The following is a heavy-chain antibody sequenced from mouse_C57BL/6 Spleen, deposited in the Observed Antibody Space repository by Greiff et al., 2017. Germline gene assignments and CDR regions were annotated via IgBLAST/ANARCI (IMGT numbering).Heavy chain of an antibody. CDR1: GFTFTDYY. V-gene: IGHV7-3*01. CDR2: IRNKANGYTT. CDR3: ARSAYYSNLRAMDY. J-gene: IGHJ4*01. Sequence: EVHLVESGGGLVQPGGSLSLSCAASGFTFTDYYMSWVRQPPGKALEWLGFIRNKANGYTTEYSASVKGRFTISRDNSQSILYLQMNALRAEDSATYYCARSAYYSNLRAMDYWGQGTSVTVSS. D-gene: IGHD2-5*01.